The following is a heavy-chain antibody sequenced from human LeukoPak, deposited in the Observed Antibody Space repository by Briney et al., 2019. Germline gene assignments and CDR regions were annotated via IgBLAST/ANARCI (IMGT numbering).Heavy chain of an antibody. CDR3: ANIRFLEWLFPY. CDR1: GGSISSSSYY. Sequence: SETPSLTCTVSGGSISSSSYYWGWIRQPPGKGLEWIGSIYYSGSTYYNPSLKSRVTISVDTSKNQFSLKLSSVTAADTAVYYCANIRFLEWLFPYWGQGTLVTVSS. J-gene: IGHJ4*02. CDR2: IYYSGST. V-gene: IGHV4-39*05. D-gene: IGHD3-3*01.